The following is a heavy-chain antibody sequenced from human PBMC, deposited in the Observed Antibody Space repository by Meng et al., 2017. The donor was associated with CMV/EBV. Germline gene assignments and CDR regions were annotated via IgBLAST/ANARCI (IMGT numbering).Heavy chain of an antibody. CDR1: GGSFNNYY. CDR2: INHIGST. J-gene: IGHJ6*02. CDR3: AIYFYDYAMDV. V-gene: IGHV4-34*01. Sequence: SETLSLTCVIYGGSFNNYYWNWIRQPPGKGLEWIGEINHIGSTNYNPSLKSRVTVSVDTSKNQFSLRLSSVTAADTAVYYCAIYFYDYAMDVWGQGTTVTVSS.